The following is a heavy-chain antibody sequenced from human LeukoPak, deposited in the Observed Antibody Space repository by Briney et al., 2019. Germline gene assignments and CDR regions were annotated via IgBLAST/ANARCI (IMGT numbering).Heavy chain of an antibody. CDR3: ARDQGGSGSYYNSYWFDP. D-gene: IGHD3-10*01. CDR1: GFTFSSYS. J-gene: IGHJ5*02. CDR2: ISSISSYI. V-gene: IGHV3-21*01. Sequence: GGSLRLSCAASGFTFSSYSMNWVRQAPGKGLEWVSSISSISSYIYYADAVKGRFTISRDNAKNSLYLQMNSLRAEDTAVYYCARDQGGSGSYYNSYWFDPWGQGTLVTVSS.